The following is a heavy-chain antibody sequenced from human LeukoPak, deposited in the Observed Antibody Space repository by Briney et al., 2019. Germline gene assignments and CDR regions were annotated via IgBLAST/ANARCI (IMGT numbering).Heavy chain of an antibody. V-gene: IGHV3-9*01. CDR3: AKGYSYGLGVGMDV. CDR1: GFIFDDYA. D-gene: IGHD1-26*01. CDR2: VNWKSGSI. J-gene: IGHJ6*02. Sequence: GGSLRLSCAASGFIFDDYAMHGVRPRPGKGLEGVSGVNWKSGSIVYAASVKARFTISRDSAKKFLYLQMNSLRAEDPALYYCAKGYSYGLGVGMDVWGQGTKVTVSS.